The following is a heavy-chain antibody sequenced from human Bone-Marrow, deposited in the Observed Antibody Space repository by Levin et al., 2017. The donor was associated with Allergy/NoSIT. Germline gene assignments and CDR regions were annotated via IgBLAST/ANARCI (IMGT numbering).Heavy chain of an antibody. CDR3: ARGKVGAAHYTSDAFDS. D-gene: IGHD1-26*01. CDR1: GFTFSSYS. V-gene: IGHV3-21*01. Sequence: PGGSLRLSCAASGFTFSSYSMNWVRQAPGKGLEWVSSISSSSSYIYYADSVKGRFTISRDNAKNSLYLQMNSLRAEDTAVYYCARGKVGAAHYTSDAFDSWGQGTMVTVSS. J-gene: IGHJ3*02. CDR2: ISSSSSYI.